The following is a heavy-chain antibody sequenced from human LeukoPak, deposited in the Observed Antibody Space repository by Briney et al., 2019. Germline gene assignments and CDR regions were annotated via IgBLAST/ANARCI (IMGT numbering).Heavy chain of an antibody. CDR2: VDYSGTT. Sequence: SETLSLTCSVSGGSIRSSGFFWVWIRQPPGKGLEWIGTVDYSGTTYYNPSLKTRVTISVDTSKNQFSLKLKSVTAADTAVYYCARRYGGNSRRVDYWGQGTLVTVSS. V-gene: IGHV4-39*01. CDR1: GGSIRSSGFF. CDR3: ARRYGGNSRRVDY. J-gene: IGHJ4*02. D-gene: IGHD4-23*01.